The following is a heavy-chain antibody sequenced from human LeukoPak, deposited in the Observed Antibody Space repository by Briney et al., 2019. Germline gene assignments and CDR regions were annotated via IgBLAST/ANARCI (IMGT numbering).Heavy chain of an antibody. CDR2: IYYSGST. J-gene: IGHJ4*02. Sequence: KPSETLSLTCTVSGGSISSSSYYWGWIRQPPGKGLEWIGSIYYSGSTYYNPSLKSRVTISVDTSKNQFSLKLSSVTAADTAVYYCATGYSYGFMSYWGQGTLVTVSS. D-gene: IGHD5-18*01. CDR1: GGSISSSSYY. CDR3: ATGYSYGFMSY. V-gene: IGHV4-39*01.